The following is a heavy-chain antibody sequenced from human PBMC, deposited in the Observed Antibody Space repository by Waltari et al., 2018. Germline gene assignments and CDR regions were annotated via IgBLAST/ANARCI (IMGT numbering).Heavy chain of an antibody. D-gene: IGHD4-17*01. CDR3: GRIAFGDEGGYFQY. CDR1: GGSISTNYN. CDR2: MQYRGST. Sequence: QLQLQESGPGLVKPSATLSLTSTVSGGSISTNYNWGWIRQPPGKGLEWMGNMQYRGSTFYNPSLESRVTISLDTWKNQFSLRLSSVGAADTAVYFCGRIAFGDEGGYFQYWGQGTLVTVSS. J-gene: IGHJ1*01. V-gene: IGHV4-39*01.